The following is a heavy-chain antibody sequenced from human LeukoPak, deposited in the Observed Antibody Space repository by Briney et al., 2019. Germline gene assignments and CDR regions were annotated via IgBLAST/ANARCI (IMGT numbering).Heavy chain of an antibody. V-gene: IGHV3-23*01. D-gene: IGHD6-13*01. Sequence: GGSLRPSCAASGFTFSSYAMSWVRQAPGKGLEWVSVISGSGGTTYYADSEKGRFTISRDNSKNTLYLQMSSLRAEDTAVYYCAKDRSTSSWEPDSWGQGTLVTVSS. J-gene: IGHJ5*01. CDR3: AKDRSTSSWEPDS. CDR1: GFTFSSYA. CDR2: ISGSGGTT.